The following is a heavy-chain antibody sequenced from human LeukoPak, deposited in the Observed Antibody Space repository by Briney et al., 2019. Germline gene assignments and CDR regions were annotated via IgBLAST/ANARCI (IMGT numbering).Heavy chain of an antibody. CDR1: GGSFSGYY. V-gene: IGHV4-34*01. D-gene: IGHD2-2*01. CDR2: INHSGST. Sequence: PSETLSLTCAVYGGSFSGYYWSWIRQPPGKGLEWIGEINHSGSTNYNPSFKSRVTISVDTSKNQFSLKLSSVTAADTAVYYCARGRDIVVVRVWFDPWGQGTLVTVSS. J-gene: IGHJ5*02. CDR3: ARGRDIVVVRVWFDP.